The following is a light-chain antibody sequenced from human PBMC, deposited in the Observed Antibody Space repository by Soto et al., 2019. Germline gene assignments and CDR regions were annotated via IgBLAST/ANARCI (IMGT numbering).Light chain of an antibody. CDR2: DAS. V-gene: IGKV3-20*01. Sequence: ETGCTPSPGTLALSPVERASLSCRASQSVSISYLAWYQQIPGQAPRLLINDASRRATGIPDRFSGRGSGTDFCLTISRLEPEDFSVYYCEQYGSSPPTFGPGTKVDIK. CDR3: EQYGSSPPT. J-gene: IGKJ1*01. CDR1: QSVSISY.